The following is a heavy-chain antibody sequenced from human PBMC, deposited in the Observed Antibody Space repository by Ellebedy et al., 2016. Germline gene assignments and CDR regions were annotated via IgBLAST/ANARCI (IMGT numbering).Heavy chain of an antibody. CDR1: GGSISSYY. J-gene: IGHJ4*02. D-gene: IGHD4-17*01. V-gene: IGHV4-59*01. Sequence: SETLSLTXTVSGGSISSYYWSWIRQPPGKGLEWIGYIYNSGSTSYNPSLKSRVSISVDTSKKQFSLKLSSVTAADTAVYYCARGGYGDLKHAPGYWGQGTLVTVSS. CDR3: ARGGYGDLKHAPGY. CDR2: IYNSGST.